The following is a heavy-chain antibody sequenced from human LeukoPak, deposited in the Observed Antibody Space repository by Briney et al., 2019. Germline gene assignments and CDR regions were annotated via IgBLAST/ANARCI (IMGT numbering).Heavy chain of an antibody. CDR1: GYTFTNYG. Sequence: ASVKVSCKASGYTFTNYGISWVRQAPGRGLEWMGWINSNSGGTNYAQKFQGRVTMTRDTSISTAYMELSSLRSDDTAVYYCARDSSWYWGQGTLVTVSS. J-gene: IGHJ4*02. CDR2: INSNSGGT. CDR3: ARDSSWY. V-gene: IGHV1-2*02.